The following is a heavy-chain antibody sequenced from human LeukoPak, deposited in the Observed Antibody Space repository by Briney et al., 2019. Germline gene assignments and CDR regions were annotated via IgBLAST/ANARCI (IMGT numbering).Heavy chain of an antibody. Sequence: GGSLRLSCAASGFTFSSYGMHWVRQAPGKGLEWVSAISGSGGSTYYADSVKGRFTISRDNSKNTLYLQMNSLRAEDTAVYYCASSPYYYDSSGYRYFQHWGQGTLVTVSS. V-gene: IGHV3-23*01. CDR2: ISGSGGST. J-gene: IGHJ1*01. CDR3: ASSPYYYDSSGYRYFQH. D-gene: IGHD3-22*01. CDR1: GFTFSSYG.